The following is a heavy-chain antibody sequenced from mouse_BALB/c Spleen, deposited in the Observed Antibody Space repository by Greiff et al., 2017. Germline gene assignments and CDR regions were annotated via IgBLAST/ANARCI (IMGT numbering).Heavy chain of an antibody. D-gene: IGHD2-14*01. J-gene: IGHJ4*01. CDR2: ISNGGGST. CDR3: ARRGYDGYYYAMDD. CDR1: GFTFSSYT. Sequence: EVKLVESGGGLVQPGGSLKLSCAASGFTFSSYTMSWVRQTPEKRLEWVAYISNGGGSTYYPDTVKGRFTISRDNAKNTLYLQMSSLKSEDTAMYYCARRGYDGYYYAMDDWGQGTSVTVSS. V-gene: IGHV5-12-2*01.